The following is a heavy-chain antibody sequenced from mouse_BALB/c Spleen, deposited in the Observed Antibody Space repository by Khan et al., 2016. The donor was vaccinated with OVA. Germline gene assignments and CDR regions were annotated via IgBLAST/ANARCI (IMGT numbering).Heavy chain of an antibody. CDR1: GYIFTSYW. J-gene: IGHJ2*01. D-gene: IGHD3-2*02. CDR3: AREEALYYVDY. CDR2: IYPGTATT. V-gene: IGHV1S132*01. Sequence: QVQLKESGAELVRPGASVKLSCKTSGYIFTSYWIHWVKQRSGQGLAWIARIYPGTATTYYNENFKGKASLTADTSSHTAYMQLSSLKAEDSAGYVCAREEALYYVDYWGQGTTLTVAS.